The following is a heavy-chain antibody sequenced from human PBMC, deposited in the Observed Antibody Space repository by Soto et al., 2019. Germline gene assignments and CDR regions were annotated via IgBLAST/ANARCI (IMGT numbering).Heavy chain of an antibody. CDR3: ARGRGFYSDNYFDP. J-gene: IGHJ5*02. Sequence: QVQLQESGPGLVKPSEPLSLTCTVSGDSISTYYWTWIRQPAGKGLEWIGHIDSSWSTNYNPALKSLVTMSVDTSKNQFSLSLNSVTAADTAVDYCARGRGFYSDNYFDPWGQETQVTVSS. D-gene: IGHD3-22*01. CDR1: GDSISTYY. CDR2: IDSSWST. V-gene: IGHV4-4*07.